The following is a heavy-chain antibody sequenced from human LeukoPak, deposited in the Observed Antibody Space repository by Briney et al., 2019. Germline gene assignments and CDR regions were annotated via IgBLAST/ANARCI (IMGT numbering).Heavy chain of an antibody. J-gene: IGHJ4*02. CDR1: GGSISSYY. Sequence: PSETLSHTCTVSGGSISSYYSTWIRQPPGKGLEWIGEIDHSGSSHYNPSLKSRVTISVDTSKNQLSLKLSSVTAADTDVYYCARGLADRISIFGVVKFYYFDFWAQGPLVTVSS. CDR3: ARGLADRISIFGVVKFYYFDF. D-gene: IGHD3-3*01. V-gene: IGHV4-34*01. CDR2: IDHSGSS.